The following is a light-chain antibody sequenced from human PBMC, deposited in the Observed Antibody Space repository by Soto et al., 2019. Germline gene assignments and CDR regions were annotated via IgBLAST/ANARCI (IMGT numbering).Light chain of an antibody. CDR3: CSYAGTFV. CDR1: SGDIGTYNL. J-gene: IGLJ1*01. V-gene: IGLV2-23*02. Sequence: QSVLTQPASVSGSPGQWITISCTGTSGDIGTYNLVSWYQQHPGKAPTLMIFEVTRRPSGVSARFSGSKSGNTASLTISGLQPEDEADYYCCSYAGTFVFGPGTKVTVL. CDR2: EVT.